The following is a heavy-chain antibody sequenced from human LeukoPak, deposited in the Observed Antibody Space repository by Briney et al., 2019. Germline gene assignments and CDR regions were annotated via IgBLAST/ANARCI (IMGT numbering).Heavy chain of an antibody. Sequence: PGGSLGLSCAASGFTVSSNYMSWVRQAPGKGLEWVSVIYSGGSTYYADSVKGRFTISRDNSKNTLYLQMNSLRAEDTAVYYCAREGQQLVPDYWGQGTLVTVSS. CDR2: IYSGGST. CDR1: GFTVSSNY. D-gene: IGHD6-13*01. CDR3: AREGQQLVPDY. V-gene: IGHV3-66*01. J-gene: IGHJ4*02.